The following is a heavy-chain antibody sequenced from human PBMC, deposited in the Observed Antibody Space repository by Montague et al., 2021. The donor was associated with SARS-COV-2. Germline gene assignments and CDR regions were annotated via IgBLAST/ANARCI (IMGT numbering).Heavy chain of an antibody. Sequence: PALGKPTQTLTLTCTFSGFSLSTRTVGVGWIRQPPGKALEWLALIYWDDDKRYSPSLKSRLTITKVTSKNQVVLTMTNMDPVDTATYYCARTRAYYYDSSGYSYCFDYWGQGTLVTVSS. D-gene: IGHD3-22*01. CDR2: IYWDDDK. J-gene: IGHJ4*02. V-gene: IGHV2-5*02. CDR3: ARTRAYYYDSSGYSYCFDY. CDR1: GFSLSTRTVG.